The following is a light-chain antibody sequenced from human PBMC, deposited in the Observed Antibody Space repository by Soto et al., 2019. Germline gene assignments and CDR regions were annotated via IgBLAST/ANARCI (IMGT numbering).Light chain of an antibody. CDR2: DVN. V-gene: IGLV2-11*01. CDR1: SSDFGGYNY. CDR3: CSYAVTYVL. J-gene: IGLJ2*01. Sequence: QSALTQPRSVSGSPGQSVTISCTGTSSDFGGYNYVSWYQQHPGKAPKLMIYDVNKRPSGVPDRFSGSKSGNTASLTIFGLQAEDEADYYCCSYAVTYVLFGGGTKLTVL.